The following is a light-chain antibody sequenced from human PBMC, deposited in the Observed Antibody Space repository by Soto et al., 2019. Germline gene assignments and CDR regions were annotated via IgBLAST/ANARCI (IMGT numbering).Light chain of an antibody. V-gene: IGKV3-11*01. J-gene: IGKJ4*01. CDR1: QSVTRY. CDR3: QQRTTWPT. Sequence: EIVLTQSPATLSLSPGDRATLSCRASQSVTRYLAWYQQKRGQAPRLLIYDTSSRATGIPARFSGGGSGTDFTLTISSLEPEDSAVYYCQQRTTWPTFGGGTKVEIK. CDR2: DTS.